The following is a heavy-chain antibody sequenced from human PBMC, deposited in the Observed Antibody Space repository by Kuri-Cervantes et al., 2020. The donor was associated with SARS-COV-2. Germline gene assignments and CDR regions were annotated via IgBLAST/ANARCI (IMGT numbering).Heavy chain of an antibody. J-gene: IGHJ4*02. Sequence: GGSPRLSCAASEFTFTKCRMKCVRQAPGKGLEWGSSISSSSCYMYFVDSLKGRLTIFRDNSKNTLYLQMNSLRAEDTAVYYCARLTVTTAIDGDYWGQGNLVTVSS. V-gene: IGHV3-21*01. CDR3: ARLTVTTAIDGDY. CDR1: EFTFTKCR. CDR2: ISSSSCYM. D-gene: IGHD4-11*01.